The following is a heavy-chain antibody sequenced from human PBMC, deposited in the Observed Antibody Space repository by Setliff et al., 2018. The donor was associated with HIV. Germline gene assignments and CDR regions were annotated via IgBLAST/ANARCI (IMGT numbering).Heavy chain of an antibody. CDR2: ISSTGNTI. D-gene: IGHD3-10*01. CDR3: TTGEILPHFPY. J-gene: IGHJ4*02. CDR1: GFTFSDYY. V-gene: IGHV3-11*01. Sequence: GGSLRLSCAASGFTFSDYYMNWIRRAPGKGLEWVSYISSTGNTIKYAASVRGRFTISRDNTRKSVYLEMNGLRAEDTAVYYCTTGEILPHFPYWGQGTLVTVSS.